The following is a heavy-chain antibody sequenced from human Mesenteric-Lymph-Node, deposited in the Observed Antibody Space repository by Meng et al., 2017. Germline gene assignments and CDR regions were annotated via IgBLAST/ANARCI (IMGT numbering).Heavy chain of an antibody. D-gene: IGHD3-22*01. J-gene: IGHJ6*02. CDR2: IIPIFGTA. V-gene: IGHV1-69*13. Sequence: SVKVSCKASGGTFSSYAISWVRQAPGQGLEWMGGIIPIFGTANYAQKFQGRVTITADESTSTAYMELSSLRSEDTAVYYCARLLSYYDSSGYYYYYYYGMDVWGQGTTVTVSS. CDR3: ARLLSYYDSSGYYYYYYYGMDV. CDR1: GGTFSSYA.